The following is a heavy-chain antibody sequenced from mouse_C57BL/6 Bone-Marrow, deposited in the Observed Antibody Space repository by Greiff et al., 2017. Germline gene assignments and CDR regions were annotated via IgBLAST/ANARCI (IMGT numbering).Heavy chain of an antibody. V-gene: IGHV10-1*01. D-gene: IGHD1-1*01. CDR2: IRSKSNNYAT. J-gene: IGHJ3*01. CDR3: VRPSYYYGSVFAY. CDR1: GFSFNTYA. Sequence: EVHLVESGGGLVQPKGSLKLSCAASGFSFNTYAMNWVRQAPGKGLEWVARIRSKSNNYATYYADSVKDRFTISRDDSESMLYLQMNNLKTEDTAMYYGVRPSYYYGSVFAYWGQGTLVTVSA.